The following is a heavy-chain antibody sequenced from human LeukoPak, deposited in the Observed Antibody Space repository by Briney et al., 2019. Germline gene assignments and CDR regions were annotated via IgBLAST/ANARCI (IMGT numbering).Heavy chain of an antibody. CDR3: AKDLDSSGFLVPFDS. D-gene: IGHD3-22*01. V-gene: IGHV3-23*01. CDR1: GFTSGSYA. Sequence: GGSLILACSTSGFTSGSYAMSWARQAPGKGLECVSGISSSGSGGNTYYADSVKGRFTISRDSSKNTLYLQMNSLRAEDTAIYYCAKDLDSSGFLVPFDSRGQGTLVTVSS. CDR2: ISSSGSGGNT. J-gene: IGHJ4*02.